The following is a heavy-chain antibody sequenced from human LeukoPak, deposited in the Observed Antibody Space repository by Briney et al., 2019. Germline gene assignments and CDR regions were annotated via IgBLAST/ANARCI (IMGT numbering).Heavy chain of an antibody. D-gene: IGHD3-22*01. J-gene: IGHJ4*02. Sequence: GGSLRLSCAGSGFTFSRSAMNWVRQAPGKGLGWVSAISGSGDATYYADSVKGRFTISRDNSKNTLYVQMNSLRAEDTALYYCARGYYYDSGGYPIDYWGQGALVTVSS. CDR1: GFTFSRSA. CDR3: ARGYYYDSGGYPIDY. CDR2: ISGSGDAT. V-gene: IGHV3-23*01.